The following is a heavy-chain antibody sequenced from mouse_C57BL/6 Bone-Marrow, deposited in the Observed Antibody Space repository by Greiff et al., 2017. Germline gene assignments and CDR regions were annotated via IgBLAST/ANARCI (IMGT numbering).Heavy chain of an antibody. J-gene: IGHJ1*03. V-gene: IGHV1-64*01. D-gene: IGHD1-1*01. CDR2: IHPNSGST. CDR1: GYTFTSYW. CDR3: AYGSSYHYWYFDV. Sequence: VQLQQPGAELVKPGASVTLSCKASGYTFTSYWMHWVKQRPGQGLEWIGMIHPNSGSTNYNEKFKSKATLTVDKSSSTAYMQLSSLTSEDSAVYYCAYGSSYHYWYFDVWGTGTTVTVSS.